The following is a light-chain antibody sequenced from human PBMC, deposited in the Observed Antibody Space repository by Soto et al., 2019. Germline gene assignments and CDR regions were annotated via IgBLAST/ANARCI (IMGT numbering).Light chain of an antibody. CDR2: KAS. CDR3: QQYNSISGT. Sequence: DVQVTQSPSTLSASVGDRVTITCRASQNINSWLAWYQQRPGKAPKLLIHKASILQSGAPSRFSGSESGTEFTLTISSLQPDDSATYYCQQYNSISGTFGQGTKVDIK. CDR1: QNINSW. V-gene: IGKV1-5*03. J-gene: IGKJ1*01.